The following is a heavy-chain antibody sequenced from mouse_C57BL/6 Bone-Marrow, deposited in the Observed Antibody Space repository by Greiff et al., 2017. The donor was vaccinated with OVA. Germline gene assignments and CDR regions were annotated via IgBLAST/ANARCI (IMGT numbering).Heavy chain of an antibody. J-gene: IGHJ3*01. D-gene: IGHD2-2*01. V-gene: IGHV14-4*01. Sequence: EVKLMESGAELVRPGASVKLSCTASGFNIKDDYMHWVKQRPEQGLEWIGWIDPENGDTEYASKFQGKATITADTSSNTAYLQLSSLTSEDTAVYYCTTDLLWLRRKAYWGQGTLVTVSA. CDR3: TTDLLWLRRKAY. CDR1: GFNIKDDY. CDR2: IDPENGDT.